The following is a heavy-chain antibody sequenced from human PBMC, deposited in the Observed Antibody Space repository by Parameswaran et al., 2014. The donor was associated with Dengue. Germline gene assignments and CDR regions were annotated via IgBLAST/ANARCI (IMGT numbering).Heavy chain of an antibody. CDR3: AREKGGEQWLQYYFDY. D-gene: IGHD6-19*01. CDR2: INAGNGNT. J-gene: IGHJ4*02. V-gene: IGHV1-3*01. Sequence: WVRQAPGQRLEWMGWINAGNGNTKYSQKFQGRVTITRDTSASTAYMELSSLRSEDTAVYYCAREKGGEQWLQYYFDYWGQGTLVTVSS.